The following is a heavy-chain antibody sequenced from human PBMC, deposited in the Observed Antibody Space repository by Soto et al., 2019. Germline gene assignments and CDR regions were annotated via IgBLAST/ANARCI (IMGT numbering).Heavy chain of an antibody. Sequence: PGGSLRLSCAASGFTFSSYAMSWVRQAPGKGLEWVSAISGSGGSTYYADSVKGRFTISRDNSKNTLYLQMNSLRAEDTAVYYCAKDLIRGGYAPSYYYGMDVWGQGTTVTVSS. CDR2: ISGSGGST. D-gene: IGHD5-12*01. V-gene: IGHV3-23*01. CDR1: GFTFSSYA. J-gene: IGHJ6*02. CDR3: AKDLIRGGYAPSYYYGMDV.